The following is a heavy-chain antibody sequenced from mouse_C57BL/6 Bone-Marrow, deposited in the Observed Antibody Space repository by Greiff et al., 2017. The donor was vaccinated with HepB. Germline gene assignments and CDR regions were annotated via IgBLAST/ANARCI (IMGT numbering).Heavy chain of an antibody. J-gene: IGHJ2*01. Sequence: VQLQQSGAELVRPGASVTLSCKASGYTFTDYEMHWVKQTPVHGLEWIGAIDPETGGTAYNQKFKGKAILTADTSSSTAYMELRSLTSEDSAVYYWTRDGYYRNYFDYWGQGTTLTVSS. CDR3: TRDGYYRNYFDY. D-gene: IGHD2-3*01. V-gene: IGHV1-15*01. CDR2: IDPETGGT. CDR1: GYTFTDYE.